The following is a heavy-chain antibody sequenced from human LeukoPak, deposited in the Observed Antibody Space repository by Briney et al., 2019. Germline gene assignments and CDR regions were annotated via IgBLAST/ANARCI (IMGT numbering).Heavy chain of an antibody. V-gene: IGHV3-30*03. J-gene: IGHJ4*02. CDR3: ARDGFTNTPQYPMGVVGY. CDR2: ISYDGSNK. CDR1: GFTFSSYG. Sequence: GGSLRLSCAASGFTFSSYGMHWVRQAPGKGLEWVAVISYDGSNKYYADSVKGRFTISRDNSKNTLYLQMNSLRAEDTAVYYCARDGFTNTPQYPMGVVGYWGQGTLVTVSS. D-gene: IGHD2-21*01.